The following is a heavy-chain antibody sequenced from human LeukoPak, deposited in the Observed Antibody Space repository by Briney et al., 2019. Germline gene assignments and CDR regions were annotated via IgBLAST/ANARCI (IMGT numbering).Heavy chain of an antibody. CDR3: TRDPQNDY. V-gene: IGHV3-48*03. CDR1: GFTFSSFE. Sequence: GGSLRLSCAASGFTFSSFEMNWVRQAPGKGLEWVSYISGSGSTIYYADSVKGRFTISRDNAKNSLYLQMNSLRAEDTAVYHCTRDPQNDYWGQGTLVTVSS. J-gene: IGHJ4*02. CDR2: ISGSGSTI.